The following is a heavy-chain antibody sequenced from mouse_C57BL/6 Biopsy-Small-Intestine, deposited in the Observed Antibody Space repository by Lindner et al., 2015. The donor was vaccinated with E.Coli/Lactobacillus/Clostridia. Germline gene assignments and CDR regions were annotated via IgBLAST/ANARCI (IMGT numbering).Heavy chain of an antibody. V-gene: IGHV1-7*01. J-gene: IGHJ2*01. CDR2: INPSSGYT. CDR3: ARHSIYFGSSSFDY. Sequence: VQLQESGTELAKPGASVKLSCRTSGYTFTTYWMHWVKQRPGQGLEWIGYINPSSGYTDYNQKFKDKVTLTADKSSTTAYMQLSSLTHEDSAVYYCARHSIYFGSSSFDYWGQGTTLTVSS. CDR1: GYTFTTYW. D-gene: IGHD1-1*01.